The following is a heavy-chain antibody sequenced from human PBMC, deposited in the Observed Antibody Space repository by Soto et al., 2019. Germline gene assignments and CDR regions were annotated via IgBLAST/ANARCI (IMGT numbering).Heavy chain of an antibody. CDR3: AKDVDTVGLSDGSGYFDL. V-gene: IGHV3-23*01. Sequence: EVQLLESGGGSVQPGGSLRHSCEASGFIFRNYAMSWVRQAPGKGLEWVSSISGSGVGTYYADSVQGRFTISRDNSTNTLFLQLSSLRAEDTALYYCAKDVDTVGLSDGSGYFDLWGQGALVTASS. CDR2: ISGSGVGT. J-gene: IGHJ4*02. D-gene: IGHD3-22*01. CDR1: GFIFRNYA.